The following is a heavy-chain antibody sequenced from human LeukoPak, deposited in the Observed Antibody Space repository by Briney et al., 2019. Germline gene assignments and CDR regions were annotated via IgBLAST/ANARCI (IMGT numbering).Heavy chain of an antibody. J-gene: IGHJ4*02. V-gene: IGHV1-18*01. Sequence: GVSVKVSCKASGSTFTSYGISWVRQAPGQGLGWMGWIIAYNGNTNYAQKLQGKVTMTTDTSTSTAYMELRSPRSDDTAVYYCARDLLLAELLFPFGCWGQGTLVTVSS. CDR2: IIAYNGNT. D-gene: IGHD1-26*01. CDR1: GSTFTSYG. CDR3: ARDLLLAELLFPFGC.